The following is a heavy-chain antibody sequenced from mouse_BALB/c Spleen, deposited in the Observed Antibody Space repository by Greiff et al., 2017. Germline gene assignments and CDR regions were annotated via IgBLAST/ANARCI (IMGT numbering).Heavy chain of an antibody. CDR1: GFSLTSYG. V-gene: IGHV2-2*02. Sequence: VQLVESGPGLVQPSQSLSITCTVSGFSLTSYGVHWVRQSPGKGLEWLGVIWSGGSTDYNAAFISRLSISKDNSKSQVFFKMNSLQANDTAIYYVANWSFAYWGQGTLVTVSA. CDR2: IWSGGST. D-gene: IGHD4-1*01. CDR3: ANWSFAY. J-gene: IGHJ3*01.